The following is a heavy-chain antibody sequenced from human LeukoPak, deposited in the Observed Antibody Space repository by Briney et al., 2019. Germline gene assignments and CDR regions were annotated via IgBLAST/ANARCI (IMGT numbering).Heavy chain of an antibody. CDR3: ARDIPTNYYGSGSSGY. CDR1: GYTFTSYY. J-gene: IGHJ4*02. Sequence: GASVKVSCKASGYTFTSYYMHWVRQAPGQGLEWMGIINPSGGSTSYAQKFQGRVTMTRDTSTSTVYMELSSLRSEDTVVYYCARDIPTNYYGSGSSGYWGQGTLVTVSS. CDR2: INPSGGST. V-gene: IGHV1-46*01. D-gene: IGHD3-10*01.